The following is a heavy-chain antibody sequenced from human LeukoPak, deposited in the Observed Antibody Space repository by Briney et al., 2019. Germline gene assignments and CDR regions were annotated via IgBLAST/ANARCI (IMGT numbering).Heavy chain of an antibody. CDR1: GYTFTSYG. J-gene: IGHJ5*02. CDR2: ISAYNGNT. V-gene: IGHV1-18*01. Sequence: ASVKVSCKASGYTFTSYGISWVRQAPGQGLEWMGWISAYNGNTNYAQKLQGRVTKTTDTSTSTAYMELRSLRSDDTAVYYCARERDYGDYPNWFDPWGQGTLVTVSS. CDR3: ARERDYGDYPNWFDP. D-gene: IGHD4-17*01.